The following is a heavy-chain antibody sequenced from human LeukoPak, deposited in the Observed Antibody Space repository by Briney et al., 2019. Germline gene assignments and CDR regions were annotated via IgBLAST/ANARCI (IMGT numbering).Heavy chain of an antibody. CDR3: ARPPPYYYDSSGYSTNDY. Sequence: ASVKVSCKASGYTFTGYYMHWVRQAPGQGLEWMGWINPNSGGTNYAQKFQGRVTMTRDTSISTAYMELSRLRSDDTAVYYCARPPPYYYDSSGYSTNDYWGQGTLVTVSS. J-gene: IGHJ4*02. CDR2: INPNSGGT. D-gene: IGHD3-22*01. V-gene: IGHV1-2*02. CDR1: GYTFTGYY.